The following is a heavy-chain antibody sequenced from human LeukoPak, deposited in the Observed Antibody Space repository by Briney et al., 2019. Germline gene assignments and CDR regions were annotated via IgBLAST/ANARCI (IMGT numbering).Heavy chain of an antibody. V-gene: IGHV3-48*03. CDR3: ARDTPDYGDYRFDP. CDR2: ISSSGSTI. CDR1: GFTFSSYE. J-gene: IGHJ5*02. D-gene: IGHD4-17*01. Sequence: TGGSLRLSCAASGFTFSSYEMNWVRQAPGKGLEWVSYISSSGSTIYYADSVKGRFTISRDNAKNSLYLQMNSLRAEDTALYHCARDTPDYGDYRFDPWGQGTLVTVSS.